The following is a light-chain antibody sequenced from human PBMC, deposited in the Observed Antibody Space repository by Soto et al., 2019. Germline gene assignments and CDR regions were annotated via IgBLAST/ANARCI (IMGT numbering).Light chain of an antibody. J-gene: IGKJ1*01. CDR2: GAS. CDR1: QSVGSN. CDR3: QQYNTRWT. Sequence: EIVMTQSPATLSVSPGERATLSCRARQSVGSNLAWYQQKPGQAPRLLIYGASTRAAAIPARFSGSGSGTEFTLIISSLQSEDSAVYFFQQYNTRWTFGPGTKVEIK. V-gene: IGKV3-15*01.